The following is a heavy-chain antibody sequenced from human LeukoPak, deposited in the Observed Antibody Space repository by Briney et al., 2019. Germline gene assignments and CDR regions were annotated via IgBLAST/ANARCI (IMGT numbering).Heavy chain of an antibody. J-gene: IGHJ4*02. CDR3: ASDYYDSSGYYSFDY. V-gene: IGHV1-2*02. Sequence: GASVKVSCKASGYTFTGYYMHWVRQASGQGLEWMGWINPNSGGTNYAQKFQGRVTMTRDTSISTAYMELSRLRSDDTAVYYCASDYYDSSGYYSFDYWGQGTLVTVSS. CDR1: GYTFTGYY. D-gene: IGHD3-22*01. CDR2: INPNSGGT.